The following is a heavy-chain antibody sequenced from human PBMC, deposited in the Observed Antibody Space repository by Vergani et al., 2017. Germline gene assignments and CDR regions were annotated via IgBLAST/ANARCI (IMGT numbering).Heavy chain of an antibody. CDR2: ISSSSSYI. Sequence: VQLVESGGGVVQPGRSLRLSCAASGFTFSSYSMHWVRQAPGKGLEWVSSISSSSSYIYYADSVKGRFTISRDNAKNPRYLQMNRLRAEDTAVYYCARRDYGGSVDYGGQGTLVTVSS. J-gene: IGHJ4*02. CDR1: GFTFSSYS. V-gene: IGHV3-21*01. CDR3: ARRDYGGSVDY. D-gene: IGHD4-23*01.